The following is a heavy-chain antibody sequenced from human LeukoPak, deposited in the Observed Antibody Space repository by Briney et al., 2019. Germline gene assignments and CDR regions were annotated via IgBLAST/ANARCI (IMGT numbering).Heavy chain of an antibody. CDR2: ISGSGGST. Sequence: QAGGSLRLSCAASGFTFSSYGMSWVRQAPGKGLEWVSAISGSGGSTYYADSVKGRFTISRDNSKNTLYLQMNSLRAEDTAAYYCARDSPLRSSGSYYWGQGTLVTVSS. CDR1: GFTFSSYG. D-gene: IGHD3-10*01. J-gene: IGHJ4*02. V-gene: IGHV3-23*01. CDR3: ARDSPLRSSGSYY.